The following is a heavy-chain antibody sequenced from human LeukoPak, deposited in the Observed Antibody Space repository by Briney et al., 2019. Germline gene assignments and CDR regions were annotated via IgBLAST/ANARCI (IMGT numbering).Heavy chain of an antibody. J-gene: IGHJ3*02. D-gene: IGHD2-15*01. CDR3: AKEGYCSGGSCYGRVDAFDI. V-gene: IGHV3-30*18. CDR1: GFTFSSYG. Sequence: GRSLRLSCAASGFTFSSYGMHWVRQAPGKGLEWVAVISYDGSNKYYADSVKGRFTISRDNSKNTLYLQMNSLRAEDTAVYYCAKEGYCSGGSCYGRVDAFDIWGQGTMVTVSS. CDR2: ISYDGSNK.